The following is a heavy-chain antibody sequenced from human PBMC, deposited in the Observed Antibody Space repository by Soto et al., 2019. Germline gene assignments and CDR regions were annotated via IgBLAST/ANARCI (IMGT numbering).Heavy chain of an antibody. CDR3: ARGHTTSGKTHLYYYYYGMDV. Sequence: ASVKVSCKASGYTFTSYYMHWVRQAPGQGLEWMGIINPSGGSTSSAQKFQGRVTMTRDTSTSTVYVELSSLRSEDTAVYYCARGHTTSGKTHLYYYYYGMDVWGQGTTVTVSS. D-gene: IGHD2-15*01. J-gene: IGHJ6*02. CDR2: INPSGGST. CDR1: GYTFTSYY. V-gene: IGHV1-46*01.